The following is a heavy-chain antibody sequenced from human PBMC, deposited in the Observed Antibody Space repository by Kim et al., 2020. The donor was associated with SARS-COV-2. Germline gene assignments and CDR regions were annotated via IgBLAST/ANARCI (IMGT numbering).Heavy chain of an antibody. CDR3: AIYSSGGIFYFDY. D-gene: IGHD6-19*01. J-gene: IGHJ4*02. V-gene: IGHV1-69*13. CDR1: GGTFSSYA. CDR2: IIPIFGTA. Sequence: SVKVSCKASGGTFSSYAISWVRQAPGQGLEWMGGIIPIFGTANYAQKFQGRVTITADESTSTDYMELGSLRAEDTAVYYCAIYSSGGIFYFDYWGQGTLVTVSS.